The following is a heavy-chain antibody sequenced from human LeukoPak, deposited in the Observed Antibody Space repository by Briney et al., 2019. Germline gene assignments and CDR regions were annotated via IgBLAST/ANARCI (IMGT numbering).Heavy chain of an antibody. CDR1: GGSFSGYY. V-gene: IGHV4-34*01. J-gene: IGHJ5*02. D-gene: IGHD3-9*01. Sequence: PSETLSLTCAVYGGSFSGYYWSWIRQPPGKGLEWIGEINHREINHSGNTNYNPSLKSRVTISVDTSKNQFSLKLSSVTAADTAVYYCARAQTYYDILTGYRWAWFDPWGQGTLVTVSS. CDR3: ARAQTYYDILTGYRWAWFDP. CDR2: INHSGNT.